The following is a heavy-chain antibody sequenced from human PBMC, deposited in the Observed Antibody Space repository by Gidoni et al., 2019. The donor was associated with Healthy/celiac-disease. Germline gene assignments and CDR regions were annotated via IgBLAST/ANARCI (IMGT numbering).Heavy chain of an antibody. CDR1: GGSFSGYY. J-gene: IGHJ3*02. Sequence: QVQLQQWGAGLLKPSETLSLTCAGYGGSFSGYYWSWIRQPPGKGLEWIGEINHSGSTNYNPSLKSRVTISVDTSKNQFSLKLSSVTAADTAVYYCARVPGSSDAFDIWGQGTMVTVSS. D-gene: IGHD3-10*01. CDR2: INHSGST. CDR3: ARVPGSSDAFDI. V-gene: IGHV4-34*01.